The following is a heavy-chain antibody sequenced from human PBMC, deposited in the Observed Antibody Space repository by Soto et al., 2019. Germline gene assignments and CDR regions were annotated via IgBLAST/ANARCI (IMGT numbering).Heavy chain of an antibody. CDR2: ISSSSSYI. J-gene: IGHJ5*02. CDR1: GFTFSSYS. D-gene: IGHD2-2*01. CDR3: ARNMLCSSTSCLNWFDP. Sequence: GGSLRLSCAASGFTFSSYSMNWVRQAPGKGLEWVSSISSSSSYIYYADSVKGRFTISRDNAKNSLYLQMNSLRAEDTAMYYCARNMLCSSTSCLNWFDPWGQGTLVTVSS. V-gene: IGHV3-21*01.